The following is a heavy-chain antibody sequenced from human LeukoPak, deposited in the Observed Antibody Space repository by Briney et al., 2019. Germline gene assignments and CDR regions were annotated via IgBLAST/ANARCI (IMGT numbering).Heavy chain of an antibody. D-gene: IGHD3-22*01. CDR3: ARVRTMIEYYMDV. V-gene: IGHV4-4*07. Sequence: SETLSLTCTVSGGSISSYYWSWIRQPAGKGLEWIGRIYTSGSTNYNPSHKSRVTMSVDTSKNQFSLKLSSVTAADTAVYYCARVRTMIEYYMDVWGKGTTVTVSS. CDR1: GGSISSYY. J-gene: IGHJ6*03. CDR2: IYTSGST.